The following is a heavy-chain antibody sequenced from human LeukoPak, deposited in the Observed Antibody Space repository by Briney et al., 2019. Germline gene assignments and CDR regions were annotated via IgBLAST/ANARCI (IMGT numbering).Heavy chain of an antibody. V-gene: IGHV3-7*01. CDR2: INQDGSEK. Sequence: GGSLRLSCAASGFTLITYWMTWVRQAPGKGLEWVANINQDGSEKYYVGSVKGRFTISRDNAKNSLYLQMNSLRAEDTAVYYCASSGGYCSGGSCYQSDRDWFDPWGQGTLVTVSS. D-gene: IGHD2-15*01. J-gene: IGHJ5*02. CDR1: GFTLITYW. CDR3: ASSGGYCSGGSCYQSDRDWFDP.